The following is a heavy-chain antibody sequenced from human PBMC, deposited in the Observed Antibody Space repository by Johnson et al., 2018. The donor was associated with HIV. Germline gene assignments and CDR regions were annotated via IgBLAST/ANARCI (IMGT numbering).Heavy chain of an antibody. V-gene: IGHV3-30-3*01. CDR1: GFTFSSYA. CDR2: ISYDGSNK. CDR3: ARDLLSRAFDI. J-gene: IGHJ3*02. Sequence: VQLVESGGGVVQPGRSLRLSCAASGFTFSSYAMHWVRQAPGKGLEWVAVISYDGSNKYYADSVKGRFTISRDNSKNTLYLQMNRLRAEDTAVYYCARDLLSRAFDIWGQGTMVTVSS.